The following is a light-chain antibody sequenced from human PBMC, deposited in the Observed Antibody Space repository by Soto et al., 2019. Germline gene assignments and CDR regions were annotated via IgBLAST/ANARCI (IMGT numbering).Light chain of an antibody. V-gene: IGKV3-15*01. J-gene: IGKJ4*01. CDR2: DTS. CDR1: RGIGST. Sequence: EVVMTQSPATLSVSPGERATLSCRASRGIGSTLAWYQQKPGQTPRLLIYDTSTRATGVPARFIGSASGTEFTLTITSLLSEDFAIYYCQHYVTWPLAFGGGTRVENK. CDR3: QHYVTWPLA.